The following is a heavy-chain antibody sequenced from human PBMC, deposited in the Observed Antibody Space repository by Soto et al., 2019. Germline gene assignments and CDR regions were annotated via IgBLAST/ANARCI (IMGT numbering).Heavy chain of an antibody. CDR1: GFTFSSSA. V-gene: IGHV3-23*01. D-gene: IGHD2-21*02. CDR3: AKHCGGDCYTNFDF. Sequence: EVQLLESGGGLVQPGGSLRLSFAASGFTFSSSAMSWVRQAPGMGLEWVSGVGGSGGTTYSADSVKGRFIISRDNSKNTLYLQMNSLSAEDTAVYYCAKHCGGDCYTNFDFWGQGTLVTVSS. J-gene: IGHJ4*02. CDR2: VGGSGGTT.